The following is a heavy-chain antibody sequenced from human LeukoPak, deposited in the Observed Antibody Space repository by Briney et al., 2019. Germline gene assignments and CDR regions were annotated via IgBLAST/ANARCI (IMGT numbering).Heavy chain of an antibody. J-gene: IGHJ4*02. Sequence: ASVKVSCKASGYSFTDFIHYYIHWVRQAPGQGLEWMGWINPNSGDTYYAQRFQRRVTMTRDTSISTVYMDLSSLTFDDTFVYYCVGVSPGWYFDYWGQGTLVTVSS. CDR2: INPNSGDT. CDR1: GYSFTDFIHYY. CDR3: VGVSPGWYFDY. V-gene: IGHV1-2*02. D-gene: IGHD6-19*01.